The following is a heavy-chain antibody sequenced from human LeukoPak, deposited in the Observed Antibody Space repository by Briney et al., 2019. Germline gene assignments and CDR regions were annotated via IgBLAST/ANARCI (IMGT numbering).Heavy chain of an antibody. J-gene: IGHJ4*02. Sequence: ASVKVSCKASGYTFTSYGISWVRQAPGQGLEWMGWISAYNGNTNYAQKLQGRVTMTTDTSTSTAYMELRSLRSDDTAVYYCARADNYYDSSGYPFDYWGQGTLVTVSS. CDR3: ARADNYYDSSGYPFDY. D-gene: IGHD3-22*01. V-gene: IGHV1-18*01. CDR1: GYTFTSYG. CDR2: ISAYNGNT.